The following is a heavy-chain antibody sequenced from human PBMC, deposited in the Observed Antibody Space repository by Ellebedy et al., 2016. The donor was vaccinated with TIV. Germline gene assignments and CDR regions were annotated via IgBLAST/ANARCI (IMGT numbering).Heavy chain of an antibody. CDR1: GFTFSSSW. CDR3: AKEGYGSWIYSLWFDS. J-gene: IGHJ5*01. V-gene: IGHV3-7*01. CDR2: IKQDGTVK. Sequence: PGGSLRLSCAASGFTFSSSWMSWVRQAPGKGLEWVANIKQDGTVKYYLDSLKGRFIISRDNAQNSLYLKLNSLSAEDTAVYYCAKEGYGSWIYSLWFDSWGQGTLVTVSS. D-gene: IGHD3-10*01.